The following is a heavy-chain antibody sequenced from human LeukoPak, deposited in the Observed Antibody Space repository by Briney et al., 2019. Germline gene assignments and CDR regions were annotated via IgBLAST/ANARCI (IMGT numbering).Heavy chain of an antibody. V-gene: IGHV3-23*01. CDR2: ISGSGGST. CDR1: GFTFSSYA. Sequence: PGGSLRLSCAASGFTFSSYAMSWVRQAPGKGLEWVSAISGSGGSTYYADSVKGRFAISRDNSKNTLYLQMNSLRAEDTAVYYCAKDTDRDGYYYYYGMDVWGQGTTVTVSS. CDR3: AKDTDRDGYYYYYGMDV. D-gene: IGHD1-14*01. J-gene: IGHJ6*02.